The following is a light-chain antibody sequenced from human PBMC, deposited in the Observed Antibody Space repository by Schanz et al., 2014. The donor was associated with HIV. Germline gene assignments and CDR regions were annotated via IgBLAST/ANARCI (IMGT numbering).Light chain of an antibody. J-gene: IGKJ3*01. V-gene: IGKV3-20*01. CDR3: QQYGSS. CDR1: QSVSSRN. CDR2: GAS. Sequence: EIVLTQSPGTLSLSPGERATLSCRASQSVSSRNLAWYQQKPGQAPRLLIYGASSRATGIPDRFSGSGSGPDFTLTISRLEPEDFAVYYCQQYGSSFGPGTKVEIK.